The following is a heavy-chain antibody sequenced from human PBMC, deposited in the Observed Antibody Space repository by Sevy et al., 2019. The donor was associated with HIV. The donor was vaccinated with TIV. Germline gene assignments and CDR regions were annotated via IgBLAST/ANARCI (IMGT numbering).Heavy chain of an antibody. CDR1: GYTFTNND. CDR2: MNPDSGNT. J-gene: IGHJ3*01. CDR3: ARASRSTSGAFDL. D-gene: IGHD2-2*01. Sequence: ASVKVSCKASGYTFTNNDINWVRQAAGQGLERMGWMNPDSGNTGYTQKFQGRVTMTRDTAISTAYMELSSLRSEDTAVYYCARASRSTSGAFDLWGQWTMVTVS. V-gene: IGHV1-8*01.